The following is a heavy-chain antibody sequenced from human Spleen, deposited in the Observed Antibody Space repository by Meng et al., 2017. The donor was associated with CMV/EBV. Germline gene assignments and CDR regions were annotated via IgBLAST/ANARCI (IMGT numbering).Heavy chain of an antibody. Sequence: GESLKISCAASGFTFRNSWMTWIRQTPDKRLEWVANIKQDGSEKYYVDSVKGRFTISRDNAKKSLYLQMNSLSAEDTAVYYCARGTYYDIWSGTTMDVWGQGTTVTVSS. D-gene: IGHD3-3*01. J-gene: IGHJ6*02. CDR2: IKQDGSEK. CDR3: ARGTYYDIWSGTTMDV. CDR1: GFTFRNSW. V-gene: IGHV3-7*04.